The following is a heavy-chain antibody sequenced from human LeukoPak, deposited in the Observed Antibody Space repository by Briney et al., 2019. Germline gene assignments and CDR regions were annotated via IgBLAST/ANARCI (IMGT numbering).Heavy chain of an antibody. CDR1: GYTFTSYD. D-gene: IGHD3-3*01. Sequence: GASVTVSCTASGYTFTSYDINWVRQATGQGLEWMGWMNPNSGNTGYAQKFQGRVTMTRNTSISTAYMELSSLRSEDTAVYYCARAFTIFGVVIINWFDPWGQGTLVTVSS. V-gene: IGHV1-8*01. CDR3: ARAFTIFGVVIINWFDP. J-gene: IGHJ5*02. CDR2: MNPNSGNT.